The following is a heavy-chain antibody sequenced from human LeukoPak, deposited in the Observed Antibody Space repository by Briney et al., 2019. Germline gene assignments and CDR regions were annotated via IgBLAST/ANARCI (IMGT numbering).Heavy chain of an antibody. CDR3: ARDMWPYYYDSSGSSHAFDL. V-gene: IGHV1-18*01. Sequence: ASVKVSCKASGYTFINYVISWVRQAPGQGLEWMGWIIDYSGNTNYAQKFQGRVTITTDTFTNTVYMDLRSLRSDDTAVYYCARDMWPYYYDSSGSSHAFDLWGQGTMVTVSS. CDR2: IIDYSGNT. D-gene: IGHD3-22*01. CDR1: GYTFINYV. J-gene: IGHJ3*01.